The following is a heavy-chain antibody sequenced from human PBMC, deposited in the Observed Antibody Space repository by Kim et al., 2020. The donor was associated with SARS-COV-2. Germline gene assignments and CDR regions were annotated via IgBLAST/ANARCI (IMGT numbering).Heavy chain of an antibody. Sequence: SETLSLTCNVSGGSITTYKHYWGWIRQPPGKGLEWIGYVYYTGSPYYNPSLNSRVTISVDASKNQFSLKLSSVTATDTAVYYCARQGGFLGDVFRSWGQGTLVTVSS. CDR1: GGSITTYKHY. D-gene: IGHD3-10*01. CDR3: ARQGGFLGDVFRS. J-gene: IGHJ5*02. CDR2: VYYTGSP. V-gene: IGHV4-39*01.